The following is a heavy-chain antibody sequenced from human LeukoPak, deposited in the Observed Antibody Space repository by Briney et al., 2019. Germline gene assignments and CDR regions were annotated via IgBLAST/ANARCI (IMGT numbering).Heavy chain of an antibody. Sequence: SETLSLTCTVSGGSISSYYWSWIRQPPGRGLEWIGYIYYSGSTNYNPSLKSRVTISVDTSKNQFSLKLSSVTAADTAVYYRARDRDGYGDYDWGQGTLVTVSS. D-gene: IGHD4-17*01. CDR3: ARDRDGYGDYD. V-gene: IGHV4-59*01. CDR2: IYYSGST. CDR1: GGSISSYY. J-gene: IGHJ4*02.